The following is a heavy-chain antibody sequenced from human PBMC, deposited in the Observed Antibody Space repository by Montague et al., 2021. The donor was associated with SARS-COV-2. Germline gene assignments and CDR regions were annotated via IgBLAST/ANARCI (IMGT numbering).Heavy chain of an antibody. CDR1: GGSISSSGYY. D-gene: IGHD5-12*01. V-gene: IGHV4-31*03. J-gene: IGHJ6*02. CDR2: IYYSGST. CDR3: ARVEFDGGYDSVPLDV. Sequence: TLSLTCTVSGGSISSSGYYWSWIRQHPGKGLEWIGYIYYSGSTYYNPSLKSRVTISVDTSKNQFSLKLSSVTAADTAVYYCARVEFDGGYDSVPLDVWGQGTTVTVSS.